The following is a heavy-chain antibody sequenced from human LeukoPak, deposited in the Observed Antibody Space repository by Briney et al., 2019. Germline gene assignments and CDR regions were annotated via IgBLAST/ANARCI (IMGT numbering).Heavy chain of an antibody. J-gene: IGHJ5*02. Sequence: GGSLRLSCEASGFTFTKFWMSWVRQAPGKGLEWVAFIRYDGSNKYYADSVKGRFTISRDNSKNTLYLQMNSLRAEDTAVYYCAKDQRQLVHLSNWFDPWGQGTLVTVSS. CDR3: AKDQRQLVHLSNWFDP. CDR1: GFTFTKFW. V-gene: IGHV3-30*02. D-gene: IGHD6-13*01. CDR2: IRYDGSNK.